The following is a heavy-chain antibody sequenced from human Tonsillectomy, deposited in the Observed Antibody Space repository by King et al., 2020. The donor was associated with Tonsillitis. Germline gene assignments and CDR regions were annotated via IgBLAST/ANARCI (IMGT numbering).Heavy chain of an antibody. CDR1: GFSLSTSEVG. CDR3: AHPVRLDAFDI. V-gene: IGHV2-5*02. J-gene: IGHJ3*02. D-gene: IGHD3-10*01. Sequence: TLKESGPTLVKPTQTLTLTCTFSGFSLSTSEVGVGWIRQPPEKALEWLALIYWDDDKRYSPSLKSRLTITKDTSKNQVVLTMTNMDPVETATYYCAHPVRLDAFDIWGQGTMVTVSS. CDR2: IYWDDDK.